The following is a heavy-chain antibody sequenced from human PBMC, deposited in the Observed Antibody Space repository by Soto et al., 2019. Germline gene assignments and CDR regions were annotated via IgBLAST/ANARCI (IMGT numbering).Heavy chain of an antibody. D-gene: IGHD2-21*02. CDR3: ARSIVVVTAADY. V-gene: IGHV1-3*01. CDR1: GGTFSSYT. J-gene: IGHJ4*02. Sequence: ASVKVSCKASGGTFSSYTISWVRQAPGQRLEWMGWINAGNGNTKYSQRFQGRVTITRDTSASTAYMELSSLRSEDTAVYYCARSIVVVTAADYWGQGTLVTVSS. CDR2: INAGNGNT.